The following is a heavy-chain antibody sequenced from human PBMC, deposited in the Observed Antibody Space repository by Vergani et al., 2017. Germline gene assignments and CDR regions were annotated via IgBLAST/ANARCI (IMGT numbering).Heavy chain of an antibody. J-gene: IGHJ5*02. CDR2: ISSSSSDI. CDR1: GFTFSSYS. CDR3: ARGKNSSSSNWFDP. Sequence: EVQLVESGGGLVKPGGSLRLSCAASGFTFSSYSMNWVRQAPGKGRGWVSSISSSSSDIYYADSVKGRFTISRDNAKNALYLQMNSLRAEDTAVYYCARGKNSSSSNWFDPWGQGTLVTVSS. D-gene: IGHD6-6*01. V-gene: IGHV3-21*01.